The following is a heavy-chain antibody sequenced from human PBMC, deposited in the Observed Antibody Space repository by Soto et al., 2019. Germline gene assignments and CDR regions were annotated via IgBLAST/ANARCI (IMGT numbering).Heavy chain of an antibody. Sequence: EVQLVESGGGLVQPGGSLRLSCAASGFTLSDHYMDWVRRAPGKGLEWVGRTRNKANSYTTEYAASVKGRFIVSSDDSMNSLYLQMNSLKTEDTAMYYCVRTSHYGSGTWNFDYWGQGTLVTVSS. D-gene: IGHD3-10*01. J-gene: IGHJ4*02. V-gene: IGHV3-72*01. CDR3: VRTSHYGSGTWNFDY. CDR1: GFTLSDHY. CDR2: TRNKANSYTT.